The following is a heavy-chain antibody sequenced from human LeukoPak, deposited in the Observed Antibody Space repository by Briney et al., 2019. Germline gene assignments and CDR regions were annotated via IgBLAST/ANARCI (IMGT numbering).Heavy chain of an antibody. J-gene: IGHJ4*02. CDR2: INHSGST. V-gene: IGHV4-34*01. D-gene: IGHD1-26*01. Sequence: SETLSLTCTVYGGCLSGDYWSWIRQPPGKGLKRIGEINHSGSTNYNPSLKSRVTISVDTSKNQFSLKLSSVTAADTAVYYCARSPGGSGCLELLDYWGQGTLVTVSS. CDR3: ARSPGGSGCLELLDY. CDR1: GGCLSGDY.